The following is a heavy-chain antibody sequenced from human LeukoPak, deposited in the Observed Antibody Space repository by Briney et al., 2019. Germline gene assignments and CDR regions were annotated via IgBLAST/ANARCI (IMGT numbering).Heavy chain of an antibody. V-gene: IGHV3-23*01. CDR3: AKDASGTYPSDFDY. CDR2: ISGSGGST. J-gene: IGHJ4*02. Sequence: GGTLRLSCAASGFTFSSYGMSWVRQAPGKGLEWVSAISGSGGSTYYADSVKGRFTISRDNSKNMLYLQMNSLRAEDTAVYYCAKDASGTYPSDFDYWGQGTLVTVSS. D-gene: IGHD3-3*01. CDR1: GFTFSSYG.